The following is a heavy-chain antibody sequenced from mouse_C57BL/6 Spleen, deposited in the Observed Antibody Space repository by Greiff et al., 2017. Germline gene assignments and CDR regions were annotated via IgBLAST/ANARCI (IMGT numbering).Heavy chain of an antibody. J-gene: IGHJ3*01. CDR3: TTITTVVATRAY. CDR2: IDPENGDT. D-gene: IGHD1-1*01. Sequence: VQLQQSGAELVRPGASVTLSCTASGFNIKDDYMHWVKQRPEQGLEWIGWIDPENGDTEYASKFQGKATITADTSSNTAYLQLSSLTSEDTAVXYCTTITTVVATRAYWGQGTLVTVSA. V-gene: IGHV14-4*01. CDR1: GFNIKDDY.